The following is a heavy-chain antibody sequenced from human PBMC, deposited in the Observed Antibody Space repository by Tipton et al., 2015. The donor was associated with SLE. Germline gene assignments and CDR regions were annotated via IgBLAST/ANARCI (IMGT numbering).Heavy chain of an antibody. CDR1: DASISTYF. D-gene: IGHD3-3*01. CDR3: ARLEDPFGIFGVPKGWFDP. CDR2: IYYSGST. V-gene: IGHV4-59*07. J-gene: IGHJ5*02. Sequence: TLSLTCTVSDASISTYFWSWIRQPPGKGLEWIGYIYYSGSTNYNPSLKSRVTMPADTSKNQFSLRLTSVTAADTAVYYCARLEDPFGIFGVPKGWFDPWGQGTLVTVSS.